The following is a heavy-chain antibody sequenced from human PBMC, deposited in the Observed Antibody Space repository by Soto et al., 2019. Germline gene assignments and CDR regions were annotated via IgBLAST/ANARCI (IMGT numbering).Heavy chain of an antibody. J-gene: IGHJ6*02. D-gene: IGHD6-19*01. Sequence: ASVKVSCKASGYTFTNNVINWVRQAPGHGLEWMGWINPNGGGTNYAQKFQGWVTMTRDTSISTAYMELSRLKSDDTAVYYCARDGIAVASIYGMDVWGQGTTVTVSS. CDR2: INPNGGGT. CDR3: ARDGIAVASIYGMDV. V-gene: IGHV1-2*04. CDR1: GYTFTNNV.